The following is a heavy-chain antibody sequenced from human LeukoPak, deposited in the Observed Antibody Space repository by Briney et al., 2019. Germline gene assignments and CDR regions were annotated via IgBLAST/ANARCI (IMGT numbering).Heavy chain of an antibody. Sequence: AAVKVSCKASGYTFTGYYMHWVRQAPGQGLEWMGIINISGGSTSYAQKFQGRVTMTRDTSTSTVYMELSSLRSEDTAAYYCARGSTMVRGARYYGMDVWGQGTTVTVSS. V-gene: IGHV1-46*01. J-gene: IGHJ6*02. CDR3: ARGSTMVRGARYYGMDV. D-gene: IGHD3-10*01. CDR2: INISGGST. CDR1: GYTFTGYY.